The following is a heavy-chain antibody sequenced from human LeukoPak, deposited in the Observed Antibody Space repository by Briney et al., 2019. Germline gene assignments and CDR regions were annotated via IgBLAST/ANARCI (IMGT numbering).Heavy chain of an antibody. CDR1: GGSISSSSYY. J-gene: IGHJ6*03. CDR3: ARTTEAHSWRTRYYDYYMDV. CDR2: IYYSGST. D-gene: IGHD6-13*01. Sequence: PSETLSLTCTVSGGSISSSSYYWGWIRQPPGRGLEWIRYIYYSGSTNYNPSLKSRVPISVDTSKNQFSLKLSSVTAADTAVYYCARTTEAHSWRTRYYDYYMDVWGKGTTVTVSS. V-gene: IGHV4-61*05.